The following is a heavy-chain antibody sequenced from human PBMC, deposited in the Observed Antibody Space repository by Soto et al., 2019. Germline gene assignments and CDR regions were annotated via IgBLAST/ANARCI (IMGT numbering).Heavy chain of an antibody. J-gene: IGHJ6*02. D-gene: IGHD2-2*01. Sequence: PSETLSLTCAVYGGSFSGYYWSWIRQPPGKGLEWIGEINHSGSTNYNPSLKSRVTISVDTSKNQFSLKLSSATAADTAVYYCARGRDCSSTSCYRYYYYGMDVWGQGTTVTVSS. CDR3: ARGRDCSSTSCYRYYYYGMDV. V-gene: IGHV4-34*01. CDR2: INHSGST. CDR1: GGSFSGYY.